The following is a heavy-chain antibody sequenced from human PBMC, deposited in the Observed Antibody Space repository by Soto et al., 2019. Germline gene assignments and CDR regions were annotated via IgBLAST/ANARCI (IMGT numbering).Heavy chain of an antibody. J-gene: IGHJ6*02. D-gene: IGHD1-1*01. CDR2: ISAYNGNT. V-gene: IGHV1-18*04. CDR1: GYTFTSYG. Sequence: GASVKVSCKASGYTFTSYGISWVRQAPGQGLKGMGWISAYNGNTNYAQKLQGRVTMTTDTSTSTAYMELRSLRSDDTAVYYCARDRMSSTGTGFYYYYGMDVWGQGTTVTVSS. CDR3: ARDRMSSTGTGFYYYYGMDV.